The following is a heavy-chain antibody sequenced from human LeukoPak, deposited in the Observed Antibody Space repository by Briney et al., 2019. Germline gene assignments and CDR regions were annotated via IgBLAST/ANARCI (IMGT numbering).Heavy chain of an antibody. V-gene: IGHV3-30*18. CDR2: ISYDGNYK. J-gene: IGHJ4*02. CDR1: GFTFSSYG. D-gene: IGHD3-16*02. Sequence: PGRSLRLSCAASGFTFSSYGMHWVRQAPGKGLEWVAIISYDGNYKYYADSVKGRFTISRDKSKNTLYLQMNSLRAEDTAVYYCAKDHLEMITFGGVLATGPDYWGQGTLVTVSS. CDR3: AKDHLEMITFGGVLATGPDY.